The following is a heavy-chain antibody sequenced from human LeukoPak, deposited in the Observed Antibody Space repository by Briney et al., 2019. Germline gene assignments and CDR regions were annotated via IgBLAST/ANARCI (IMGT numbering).Heavy chain of an antibody. CDR3: ATSGYLYFDY. CDR1: GFTFSIYG. CDR2: IRNDGSNK. D-gene: IGHD3-22*01. V-gene: IGHV3-30*02. Sequence: GGSLRLSCAASGFTFSIYGMHWVRQAPGKGLEWVTFIRNDGSNKYYADSVKGRFTISRDNSKNTLYLQVNSLRAEDTAVYYCATSGYLYFDYWGQGTLVTVSS. J-gene: IGHJ4*02.